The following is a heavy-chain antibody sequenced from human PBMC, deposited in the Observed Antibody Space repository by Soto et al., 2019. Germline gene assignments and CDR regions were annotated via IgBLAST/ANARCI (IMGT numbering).Heavy chain of an antibody. D-gene: IGHD2-21*02. V-gene: IGHV3-30*18. CDR1: GFSFSDYG. CDR3: AKGFIRDCGGDCTVDT. Sequence: QVQLVESGGGVVQPGRSQRLSCAASGFSFSDYGMHWVRQPPGKGLEWVAYTSYDGSKTYYADSVMGRFTISRDNSKNTLFLQMNSLRPEDTAVYYCAKGFIRDCGGDCTVDTWGQGTLVTVSS. CDR2: TSYDGSKT. J-gene: IGHJ5*02.